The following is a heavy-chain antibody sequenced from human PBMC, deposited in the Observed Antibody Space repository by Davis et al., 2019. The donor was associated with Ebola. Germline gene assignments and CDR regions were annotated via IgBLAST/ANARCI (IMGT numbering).Heavy chain of an antibody. J-gene: IGHJ6*02. D-gene: IGHD6-13*01. Sequence: SETLSLTCAVSGGSLSGYYWSWIRQSPRMGLEWIGEINHSGSTNYNPSLKSRVTISVDTSKNQFSLKLSSVTGADTAVYYCARVSEEQLVGGGDYYYYYGMDVWGQGATVTVSS. V-gene: IGHV4-34*01. CDR3: ARVSEEQLVGGGDYYYYYGMDV. CDR1: GGSLSGYY. CDR2: INHSGST.